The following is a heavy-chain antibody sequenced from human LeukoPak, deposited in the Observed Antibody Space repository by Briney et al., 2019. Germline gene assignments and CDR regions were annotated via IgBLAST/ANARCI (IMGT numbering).Heavy chain of an antibody. J-gene: IGHJ3*02. CDR2: IKQDGSEK. D-gene: IGHD3-10*01. Sequence: GGSLRLSCAASGFTFSSYWMSCVRQAPGKGLEWVANIKQDGSEKYYVDSVKGRFTISRDNAKNSLYLQMNSLRAEDTAVYYCARRRQYYGSGAFLIWGQGTMVTVSS. CDR3: ARRRQYYGSGAFLI. CDR1: GFTFSSYW. V-gene: IGHV3-7*01.